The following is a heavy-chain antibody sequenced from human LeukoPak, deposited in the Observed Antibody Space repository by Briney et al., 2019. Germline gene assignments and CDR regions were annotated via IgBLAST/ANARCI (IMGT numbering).Heavy chain of an antibody. D-gene: IGHD2-2*01. V-gene: IGHV1-69*05. CDR3: AVPAAIDYYYYYYMDV. CDR2: IIPIFGTA. J-gene: IGHJ6*03. CDR1: GGTFSSYA. Sequence: ASVKVSCKASGGTFSSYAISWVRQAPGQGLEWMGGIIPIFGTANYAQKFQGRVTITTDESTSTAYMELSSLRSEDTAVYYCAVPAAIDYYYYYYMDVWGKGTRSPSP.